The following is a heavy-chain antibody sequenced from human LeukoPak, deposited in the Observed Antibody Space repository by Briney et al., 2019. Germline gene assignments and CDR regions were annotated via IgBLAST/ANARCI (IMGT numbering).Heavy chain of an antibody. D-gene: IGHD5-12*01. J-gene: IGHJ4*02. V-gene: IGHV3-7*01. CDR3: ATRGYSGYDRYFDY. Sequence: GGSLRLSCAASGFTFRSYWMSWVRQAPGKGLEWVANIKQDGSEKYYVDSVKGRFTISRDNAKNSLYLQMNSLRAEDTAVYYCATRGYSGYDRYFDYWGQGTLVTVSS. CDR2: IKQDGSEK. CDR1: GFTFRSYW.